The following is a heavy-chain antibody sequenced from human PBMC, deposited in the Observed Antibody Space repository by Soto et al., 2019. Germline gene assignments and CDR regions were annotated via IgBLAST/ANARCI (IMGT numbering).Heavy chain of an antibody. CDR1: GFTFSSYG. V-gene: IGHV3-33*01. J-gene: IGHJ6*02. D-gene: IGHD3-10*01. Sequence: QVPLVESGGGVVQPGRSLRLSCAASGFTFSSYGMHWVRQAPGKGLEWVAVIWYDGSNKYYADSVKGRFTISRDNSKXXLXLXXNSLRAEDTAVYYCARETMVRGVMSYYYYYYGMDVWGQGTTVTVSS. CDR2: IWYDGSNK. CDR3: ARETMVRGVMSYYYYYYGMDV.